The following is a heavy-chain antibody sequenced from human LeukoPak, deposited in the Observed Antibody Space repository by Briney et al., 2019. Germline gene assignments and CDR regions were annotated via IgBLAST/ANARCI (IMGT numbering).Heavy chain of an antibody. CDR1: GGSISSGSYY. V-gene: IGHV4-39*07. CDR3: ASSVVVPSAADY. CDR2: INHTGST. J-gene: IGHJ4*02. Sequence: SETLSLTCTVSGGSISSGSYYWSWIRQPPGKGLEWIGEINHTGSTNYNPSLKSRVTISVDMSKNQFSLKVTSMTAADTAVYYCASSVVVPSAADYWGQGTLVTVSS. D-gene: IGHD2-2*01.